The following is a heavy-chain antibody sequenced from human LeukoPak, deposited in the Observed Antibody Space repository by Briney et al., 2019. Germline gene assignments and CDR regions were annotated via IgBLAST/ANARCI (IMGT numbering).Heavy chain of an antibody. CDR1: GLIVSSNY. V-gene: IGHV3-53*01. J-gene: IGHJ5*02. CDR2: IYSDGST. Sequence: GGSLRLSCAASGLIVSSNYISWVRQAPGKGLEWVSEIYSDGSTYYAASVKGRFSFYRDNSKNTVYLQMNSLSADDTAVYYCAKVSGYSYGGYNWFDPWGQGTLVTVSS. CDR3: AKVSGYSYGGYNWFDP. D-gene: IGHD5-18*01.